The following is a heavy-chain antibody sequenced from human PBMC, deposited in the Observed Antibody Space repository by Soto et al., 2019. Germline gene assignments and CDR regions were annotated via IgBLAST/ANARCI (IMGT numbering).Heavy chain of an antibody. D-gene: IGHD2-2*01. Sequence: ASVKVSCKASGYTFTSYGISWVRQAPGQGLEWMGWISAYNGNTNYAQKLQGRVTMTTDTSTSTAYMELRSLRSDDTAVYYCARVSVVVPAAHVWFDPWGQGTLVTVSS. V-gene: IGHV1-18*01. CDR3: ARVSVVVPAAHVWFDP. CDR2: ISAYNGNT. CDR1: GYTFTSYG. J-gene: IGHJ5*02.